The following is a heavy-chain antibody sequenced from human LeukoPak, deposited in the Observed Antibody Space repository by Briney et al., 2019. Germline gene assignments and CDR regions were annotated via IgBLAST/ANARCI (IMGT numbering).Heavy chain of an antibody. CDR1: GFTVSSNY. J-gene: IGHJ4*02. CDR3: ARDWSHRCFDY. V-gene: IGHV3-53*01. Sequence: GGSLRLSCAASGFTVSSNYMSWVRQAPGKGLEWVSVIYSGGSTYYTDSVKGRFTISRDNSKNTLYLQMNSLRAEDTAVYYCARDWSHRCFDYWGQGTLVTVSS. D-gene: IGHD3-3*01. CDR2: IYSGGST.